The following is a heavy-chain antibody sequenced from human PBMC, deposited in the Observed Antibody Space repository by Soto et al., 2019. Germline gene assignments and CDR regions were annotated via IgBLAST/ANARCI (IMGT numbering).Heavy chain of an antibody. CDR1: GFTFSSYA. CDR3: AREGGGEYSSGWELGFDY. CDR2: ISGSGGST. D-gene: IGHD6-19*01. Sequence: EVQLLESGGGLVQPGGSLRLSCAASGFTFSSYAMSWVRQAPGKGLEWVSAISGSGGSTYYADSVKGRCTISRDNSKNTLYLQVKRLRAGDTGVYYCAREGGGEYSSGWELGFDYWGQGTLVTVSS. V-gene: IGHV3-23*01. J-gene: IGHJ4*02.